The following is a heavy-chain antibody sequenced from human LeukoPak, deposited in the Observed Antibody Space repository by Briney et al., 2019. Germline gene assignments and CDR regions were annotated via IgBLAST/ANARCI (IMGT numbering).Heavy chain of an antibody. Sequence: GGSLRLSCAASGFTFSSYAMHWVRQAPGKGLEWVAVISYDGSNKYYADSVKGRFTISRDNSKNTLYLQMNSLRAEDTAVYYCARESRSYYYDSSRGAFDIWGQGTMVTVSS. CDR3: ARESRSYYYDSSRGAFDI. D-gene: IGHD3-22*01. V-gene: IGHV3-30*04. CDR2: ISYDGSNK. CDR1: GFTFSSYA. J-gene: IGHJ3*02.